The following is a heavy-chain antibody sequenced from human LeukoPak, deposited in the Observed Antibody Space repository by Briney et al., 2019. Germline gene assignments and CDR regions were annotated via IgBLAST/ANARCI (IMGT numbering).Heavy chain of an antibody. Sequence: ASVKVSCKASGYTFTGYYMHWVRQAPGQGLEWMGWINPNSGGTNYAQKFQGRVTMTRDTSISTAYMELSRLRSDDTAVYYCARGPYYDYVWGSYRHFYFDYWGQGTLVTVSS. V-gene: IGHV1-2*02. CDR1: GYTFTGYY. D-gene: IGHD3-16*02. CDR3: ARGPYYDYVWGSYRHFYFDY. J-gene: IGHJ4*02. CDR2: INPNSGGT.